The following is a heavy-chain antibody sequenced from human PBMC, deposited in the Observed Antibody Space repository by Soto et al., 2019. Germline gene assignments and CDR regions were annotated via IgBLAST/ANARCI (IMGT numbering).Heavy chain of an antibody. CDR1: GFTFDDYT. CDR2: ISWDGGST. V-gene: IGHV3-43*01. D-gene: IGHD6-13*01. CDR3: AKDIGSAAAYYYYYYGMDV. J-gene: IGHJ6*02. Sequence: GSLRLSCAASGFTFDDYTMHWVRQAPGKGLERVSLISWDGGSTYYADSVKGRFTISRDNSKNSLYLQMNSLRTEDTALYYCAKDIGSAAAYYYYYYGMDVWGQGTTVTVSS.